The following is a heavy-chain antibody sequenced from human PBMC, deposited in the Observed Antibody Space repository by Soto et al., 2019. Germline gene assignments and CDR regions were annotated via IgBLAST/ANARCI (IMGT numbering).Heavy chain of an antibody. J-gene: IGHJ4*02. CDR3: ARDEGGYCSSTSCYGRGYFDY. Sequence: ASVKVSCKASGYTFTSYGISWVRQAPGQGLEWMGWISAYNGNTNYAQKLQGRVTMTTDTSTSTAYMELRSLRSDDTAVYYCARDEGGYCSSTSCYGRGYFDYWGQGTLVTVSS. V-gene: IGHV1-18*01. D-gene: IGHD2-2*01. CDR1: GYTFTSYG. CDR2: ISAYNGNT.